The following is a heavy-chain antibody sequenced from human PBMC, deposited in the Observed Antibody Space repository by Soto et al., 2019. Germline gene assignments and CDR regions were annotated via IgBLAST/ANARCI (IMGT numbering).Heavy chain of an antibody. CDR3: ARMWGISQYYFDY. D-gene: IGHD6-13*01. V-gene: IGHV4-59*01. Sequence: QVQLQESGPGLVKPSETLSLTCTVSGGSISSYYWSWIRQPPGKGLEWIGYIYYSGSTNYNPSLKSRVTISVDTSKNQFSLKLSSVTAADTAVYYCARMWGISQYYFDYWGQGTLDTVSS. CDR2: IYYSGST. J-gene: IGHJ4*02. CDR1: GGSISSYY.